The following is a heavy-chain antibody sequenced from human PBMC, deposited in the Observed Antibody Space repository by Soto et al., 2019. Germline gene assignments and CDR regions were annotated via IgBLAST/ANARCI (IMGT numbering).Heavy chain of an antibody. V-gene: IGHV3-48*03. CDR1: GFTFSSYE. D-gene: IGHD6-13*01. CDR3: ARDRALYSIDNYYYGMDV. J-gene: IGHJ6*02. Sequence: PGGSLRLSCAASGFTFSSYEMNWVRQAPWKGLEWVSYISSSGSTIYYADSVKGRFTISRDNAKNSLYLQMNSLRAEDTAVYYCARDRALYSIDNYYYGMDVWGQGTTVTVSS. CDR2: ISSSGSTI.